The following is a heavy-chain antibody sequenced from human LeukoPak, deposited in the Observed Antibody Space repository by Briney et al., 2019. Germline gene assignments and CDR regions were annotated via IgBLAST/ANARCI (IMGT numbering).Heavy chain of an antibody. V-gene: IGHV3-73*01. CDR1: GFSFSDFA. Sequence: PGGSLKLSCAASGFSFSDFAIHWVRQAPGKGLEWVGRIRCKARSYATAYAASLKGRFTISREDSENTAYLHMNSLRAEDTAVYYCASLAPIVVVTAIHAGGRYYGMDVWGQGTTVTVSS. J-gene: IGHJ6*02. D-gene: IGHD2-21*02. CDR2: IRCKARSYAT. CDR3: ASLAPIVVVTAIHAGGRYYGMDV.